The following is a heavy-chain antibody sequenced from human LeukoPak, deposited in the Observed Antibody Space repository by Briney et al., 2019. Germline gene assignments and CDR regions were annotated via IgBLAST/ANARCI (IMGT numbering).Heavy chain of an antibody. CDR2: ISWNSGSI. J-gene: IGHJ3*02. Sequence: GGSLRLSCAASGFTFDDYAMHWVRQAPGKGLEWVSGISWNSGSIGYADSVKGRFTISRDNAKNSLYLQMNSLRAEDTALYYCAISAGSGEDAFDIWGQGTMVTVSS. D-gene: IGHD3-10*01. V-gene: IGHV3-9*01. CDR1: GFTFDDYA. CDR3: AISAGSGEDAFDI.